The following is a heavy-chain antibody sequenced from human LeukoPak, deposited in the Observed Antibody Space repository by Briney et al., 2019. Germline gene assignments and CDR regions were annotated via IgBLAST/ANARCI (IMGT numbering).Heavy chain of an antibody. V-gene: IGHV3-7*01. CDR1: GGSISSSSYY. J-gene: IGHJ5*02. CDR3: AKDYSKTGYYGSGTYYRPNWFDP. D-gene: IGHD3-10*01. Sequence: PSETLSLTCTVSGGSISSSSYYWGWIRQPQGKGLQWVANIGQDSSEKDYLDSVNGRFTISRDNSKNTLYLQMNSLRADDTAVYYCAKDYSKTGYYGSGTYYRPNWFDPWGQGTLVTVSS. CDR2: IGQDSSEK.